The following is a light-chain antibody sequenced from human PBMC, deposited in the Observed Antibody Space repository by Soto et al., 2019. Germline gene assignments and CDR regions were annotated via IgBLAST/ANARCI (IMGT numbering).Light chain of an antibody. V-gene: IGLV3-21*04. CDR2: YDS. Sequence: SYELTQPPSVSVAPGKTARITCGGNNIGSKSVHWYQQKPGQAPVLVIYYDSDRPSGIPERFSDSNSGNTATLTISRVEAGDEADYYCQVWDSSSDLGVVFGGGTQLTVL. J-gene: IGLJ2*01. CDR1: NIGSKS. CDR3: QVWDSSSDLGVV.